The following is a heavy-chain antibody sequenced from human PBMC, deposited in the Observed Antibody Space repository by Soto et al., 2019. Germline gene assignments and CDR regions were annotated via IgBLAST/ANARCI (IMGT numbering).Heavy chain of an antibody. CDR1: GYSFTSYW. J-gene: IGHJ4*02. Sequence: GESLKISCKGSGYSFTSYWIGWVRQMPGKGLEWMGIIYPCDSDTRYSPSFQGQVTISADKSISTAYLQWSSLKASDTAMYYCARGRGYDFWSGYTRTFDYWGQGTLVTVSP. CDR3: ARGRGYDFWSGYTRTFDY. CDR2: IYPCDSDT. V-gene: IGHV5-51*01. D-gene: IGHD3-3*01.